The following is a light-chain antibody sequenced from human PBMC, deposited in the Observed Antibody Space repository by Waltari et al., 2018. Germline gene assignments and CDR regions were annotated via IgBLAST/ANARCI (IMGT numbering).Light chain of an antibody. J-gene: IGLJ3*02. CDR2: ENN. Sequence: QSVLTQPPSASGTPGQRVSMSCSGSSSNVGTNSVYWYQQLPGTAPKLLIYENNQRPSGAPDRFSGSRSGTSASLAISGLQSEDEAEYYCAAWDDSLGWVFGGGTKLTVL. CDR3: AAWDDSLGWV. CDR1: SSNVGTNS. V-gene: IGLV1-44*01.